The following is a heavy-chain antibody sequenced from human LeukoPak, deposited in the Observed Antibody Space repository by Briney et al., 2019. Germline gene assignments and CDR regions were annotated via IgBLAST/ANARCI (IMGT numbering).Heavy chain of an antibody. V-gene: IGHV1-2*02. D-gene: IGHD2-15*01. CDR3: AEPVVDCSGGSCSSHFDY. CDR1: GYTFTGYY. J-gene: IGHJ4*02. CDR2: INPNSGGT. Sequence: ASVKVSCKASGYTFTGYYMHWVRQAPGQGLEWMGWINPNSGGTNYAQKFQGRVTMTRDTSISTAYMELSRLRSDDTAVYYCAEPVVDCSGGSCSSHFDYWGQGTLVTVSS.